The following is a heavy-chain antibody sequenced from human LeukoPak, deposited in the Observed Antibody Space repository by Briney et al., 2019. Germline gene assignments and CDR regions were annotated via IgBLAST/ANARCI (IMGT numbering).Heavy chain of an antibody. V-gene: IGHV3-30*18. CDR3: AKDDYGDYLAGDY. D-gene: IGHD4-17*01. Sequence: GGSLRLSCAASGFTFSSYGMHWVRQATGKGLEWEAVISYDGSNKYYADSVKGRFTISRDNSKNTLYLQMNSLRAEDTAVYYCAKDDYGDYLAGDYWGQGTLVTVSS. CDR2: ISYDGSNK. CDR1: GFTFSSYG. J-gene: IGHJ4*02.